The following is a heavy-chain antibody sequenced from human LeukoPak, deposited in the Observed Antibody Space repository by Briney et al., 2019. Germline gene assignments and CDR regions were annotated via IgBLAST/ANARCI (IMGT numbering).Heavy chain of an antibody. V-gene: IGHV3-74*01. J-gene: IGHJ3*01. D-gene: IGHD1/OR15-1a*01. Sequence: RGSLRLSCAASGFTFSSYWMHWVRQAPGKGLVWVSRINSDGSSTNYVDSVKGRFTISRDNAKNTLYLQMNSLRAEDTAVYYCARGLTGTNAFDFLGQGTLVTVS. CDR1: GFTFSSYW. CDR2: INSDGSST. CDR3: ARGLTGTNAFDF.